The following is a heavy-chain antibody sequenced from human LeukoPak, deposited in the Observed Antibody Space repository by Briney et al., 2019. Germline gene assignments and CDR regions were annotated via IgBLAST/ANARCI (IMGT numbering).Heavy chain of an antibody. D-gene: IGHD4-11*01. CDR3: ARQGREKTSTVTTLILRDSLFFDY. Sequence: SETLSLTCAVYGGSFSGYYWTWIRQSPGKGLEWIGEINHSESTHYNPSLKNRVTILVDTSKNQFSLRLSSVTAADTAVYFCARQGREKTSTVTTLILRDSLFFDYWGQGTLVTVSS. J-gene: IGHJ4*02. CDR2: INHSEST. V-gene: IGHV4-34*01. CDR1: GGSFSGYY.